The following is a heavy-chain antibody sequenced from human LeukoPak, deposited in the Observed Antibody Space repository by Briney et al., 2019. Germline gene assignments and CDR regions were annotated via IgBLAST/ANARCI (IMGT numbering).Heavy chain of an antibody. Sequence: KASETLSLTCTVSGGSISSYYWSWIRQPPGKGLEWIGYIYYSGSTNYNPSLKSRVTMSVDTSKNQFSLKLSSVTAADTAVYYCASHCYDSSGNYPFDYWGQGTLVTVSS. CDR2: IYYSGST. V-gene: IGHV4-59*01. CDR3: ASHCYDSSGNYPFDY. CDR1: GGSISSYY. D-gene: IGHD3-22*01. J-gene: IGHJ4*02.